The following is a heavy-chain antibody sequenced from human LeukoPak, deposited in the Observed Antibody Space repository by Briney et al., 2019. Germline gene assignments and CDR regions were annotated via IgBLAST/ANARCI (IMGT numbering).Heavy chain of an antibody. CDR1: GYSFSSNS. D-gene: IGHD2-15*01. J-gene: IGHJ5*02. Sequence: ASVKVSCKASGYSFSSNSISWMRQAAGQGLEWMGWISAYSGNTKYAQKLQGRVTMTTDTSTNTAYMELRSLRSDDTAVYYCARDFGGSCTGGGWFDPWGQGTLVTVSS. V-gene: IGHV1-18*01. CDR2: ISAYSGNT. CDR3: ARDFGGSCTGGGWFDP.